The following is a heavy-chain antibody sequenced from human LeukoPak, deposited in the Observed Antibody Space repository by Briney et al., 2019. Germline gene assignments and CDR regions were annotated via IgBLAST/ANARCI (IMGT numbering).Heavy chain of an antibody. Sequence: SETLSLTCTVSGGSISSYYWSWIRQPLGKGLEWIGYIYYSGSTNYNPSLKSRVTISVDTSKNQFSLKLSSVTAADTAVYYCARSHIAARPGDAFDIWGQGTMVTVSS. CDR1: GGSISSYY. CDR2: IYYSGST. CDR3: ARSHIAARPGDAFDI. J-gene: IGHJ3*02. D-gene: IGHD6-6*01. V-gene: IGHV4-59*01.